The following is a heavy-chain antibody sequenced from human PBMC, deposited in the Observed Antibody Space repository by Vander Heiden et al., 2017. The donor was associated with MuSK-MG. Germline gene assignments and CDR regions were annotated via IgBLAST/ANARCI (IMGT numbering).Heavy chain of an antibody. J-gene: IGHJ3*02. CDR2: ISYDGSNK. D-gene: IGHD3-10*01. CDR1: GFTFSSYA. CDR3: ARVALGTVVRGVTGAFDI. Sequence: QVQLVESGGGVVQPGRSLRLSCAASGFTFSSYAMHWVRQAPGKGLEWVAVISYDGSNKYYADPVKGRFTISRDNSKNTLYLQMNSLRAEDTAVYYCARVALGTVVRGVTGAFDIWGQGTMVTVSS. V-gene: IGHV3-30-3*01.